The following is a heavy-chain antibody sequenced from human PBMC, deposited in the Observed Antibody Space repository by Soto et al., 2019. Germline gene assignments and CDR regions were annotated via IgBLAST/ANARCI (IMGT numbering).Heavy chain of an antibody. CDR2: ISWKDEK. D-gene: IGHD1-26*01. CDR1: GFSLSTSGAG. V-gene: IGHV2-5*01. Sequence: QITLKESGPTLVKPTQTLTVTCTFSGFSLSTSGAGVGWIRQSPGKAPEWLALISWKDEKRYNPGLKSRLTIYKDTSKNQVVLTMTDLDPVDTATYFCAHRYGGNYYRWYFDSWGQGTLVTVSS. CDR3: AHRYGGNYYRWYFDS. J-gene: IGHJ4*02.